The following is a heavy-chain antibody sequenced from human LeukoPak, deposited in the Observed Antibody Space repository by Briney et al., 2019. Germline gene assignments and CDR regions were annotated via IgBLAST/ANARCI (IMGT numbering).Heavy chain of an antibody. J-gene: IGHJ3*02. D-gene: IGHD5-18*01. CDR1: GFTFSSYA. Sequence: KPGGSLRLSCAASGFTFSSYAMHWVRQAPGKGPEWVAVISYDGSNKYYADSVKGRFTISRDNSKNTLYLQMNSLRAEDTAVYYCASDTAMLDAFDIWGQGTMVTVSS. V-gene: IGHV3-30*04. CDR3: ASDTAMLDAFDI. CDR2: ISYDGSNK.